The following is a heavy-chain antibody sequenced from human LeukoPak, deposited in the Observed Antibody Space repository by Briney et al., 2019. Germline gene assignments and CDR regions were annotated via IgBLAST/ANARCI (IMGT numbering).Heavy chain of an antibody. D-gene: IGHD2-21*02. V-gene: IGHV4-59*08. CDR3: ARRVVVTAASCDAFDI. CDR1: GGFISSDY. CDR2: THYTGGT. Sequence: PSETLSLTCAVSGGFISSDYWSWSRQPPGKGLEWIGYTHYTGGTNYNPSLKSRVTISVDTSKRQFSLKLRSVTAADTAVYYCARRVVVTAASCDAFDIWGQGTMVTVSS. J-gene: IGHJ3*02.